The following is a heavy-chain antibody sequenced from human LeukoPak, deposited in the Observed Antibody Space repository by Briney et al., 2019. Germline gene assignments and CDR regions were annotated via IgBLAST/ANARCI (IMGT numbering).Heavy chain of an antibody. CDR3: ARGTKSNYGY. V-gene: IGHV4-59*01. Sequence: ASETLSLTCTVSGGSISSYYWGWIRQPPGKGLEWIGYIYYSGSTNYNPSLKSRVTISVDTSKNQFSLKLSSVTAADTAVYYCARGTKSNYGYWGQGTLVTVSS. D-gene: IGHD4-11*01. CDR2: IYYSGST. J-gene: IGHJ4*02. CDR1: GGSISSYY.